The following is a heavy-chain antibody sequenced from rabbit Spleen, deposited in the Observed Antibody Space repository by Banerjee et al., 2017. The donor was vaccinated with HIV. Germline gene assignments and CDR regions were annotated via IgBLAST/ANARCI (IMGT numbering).Heavy chain of an antibody. CDR3: ARDGGW. V-gene: IGHV1S40*01. CDR2: IGTASGIT. D-gene: IGHD1-1*01. Sequence: QSLEESGGGLVKPGGTLTLTCKASGIDFINHYYMCWVRRAPGKVLEWSACIGTASGITWDATWARSRSTISKASSTTMTLQMTSLTAADTATYFCARDGGWWGQGTLVTVS. J-gene: IGHJ4*01. CDR1: GIDFINHYY.